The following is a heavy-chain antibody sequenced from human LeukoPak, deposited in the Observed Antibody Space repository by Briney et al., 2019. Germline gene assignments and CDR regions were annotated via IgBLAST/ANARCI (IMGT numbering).Heavy chain of an antibody. J-gene: IGHJ4*02. Sequence: PSETLSLTCTVSGRCIRSYYWSWIRQPPRQRLEWFGYIYYSGSTNYIPSLKSRVTVSVDTSKNQFSLKLSSVTAADTAVYYCARRYDFWSGQGYDYWGQGTLVTVSS. V-gene: IGHV4-59*08. D-gene: IGHD3-3*01. CDR1: GRCIRSYY. CDR2: IYYSGST. CDR3: ARRYDFWSGQGYDY.